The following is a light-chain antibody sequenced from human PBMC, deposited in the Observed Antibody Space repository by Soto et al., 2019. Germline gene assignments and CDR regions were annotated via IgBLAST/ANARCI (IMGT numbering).Light chain of an antibody. CDR3: VSFTTSKSYV. CDR2: DIT. CDR1: SSDVGAYIF. J-gene: IGLJ1*01. V-gene: IGLV2-14*01. Sequence: QSVLTQPASVSGSPGQSITISCTGTSSDVGAYIFVSWYQQYPGKAPKLMIYDITNRPSGVSNRFSGSKAGNTASLTISGLQAEDEADYYCVSFTTSKSYVFGTGTKVTAL.